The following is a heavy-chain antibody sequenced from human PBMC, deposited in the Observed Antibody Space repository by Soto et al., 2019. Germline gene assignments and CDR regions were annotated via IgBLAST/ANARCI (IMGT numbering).Heavy chain of an antibody. CDR3: ARGSWGIVVVYYYYYMDV. Sequence: PGGALRLSCAASGFTFSSYWMSWVRQAPGKGLEWVANIKQDGSEKYYVDSVKGRFTISRDNAKNSLYLQMNSLRAEDTAVYYCARGSWGIVVVYYYYYMDVWGKGTTVTVSS. CDR1: GFTFSSYW. CDR2: IKQDGSEK. D-gene: IGHD2-15*01. V-gene: IGHV3-7*01. J-gene: IGHJ6*03.